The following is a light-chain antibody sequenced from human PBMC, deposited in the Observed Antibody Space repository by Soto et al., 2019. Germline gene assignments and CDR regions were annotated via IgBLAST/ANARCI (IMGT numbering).Light chain of an antibody. V-gene: IGLV2-14*01. J-gene: IGLJ1*01. CDR1: SSDVGAYNY. CDR3: SSFTTTSIDV. CDR2: EVS. Sequence: QSALTQPASMSGSPGQSITISCTGTSSDVGAYNYVSWYQQHPGKAPNLMIFEVSNRPSGVSNRFSGSKSGNTASLTISGLRAEDEADYYCSSFTTTSIDVFGAGTKLTVL.